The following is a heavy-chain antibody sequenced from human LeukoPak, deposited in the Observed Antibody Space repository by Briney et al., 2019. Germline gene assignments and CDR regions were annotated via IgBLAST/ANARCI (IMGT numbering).Heavy chain of an antibody. CDR3: ARVTASGQWPDVDY. CDR2: IRYDGTNK. V-gene: IGHV3-30*02. Sequence: QPGGSLRLSCAASGFTFSSYGMHWVRQAPGKGLEWVAFIRYDGTNKYYADSVKGRFTISRDNSKNTLYLQMNSLRAEDTAVYYCARVTASGQWPDVDYWGQGTLVTVSS. CDR1: GFTFSSYG. J-gene: IGHJ4*02. D-gene: IGHD6-19*01.